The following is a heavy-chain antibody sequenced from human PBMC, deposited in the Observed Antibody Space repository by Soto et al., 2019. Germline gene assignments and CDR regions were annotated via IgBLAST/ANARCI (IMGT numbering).Heavy chain of an antibody. V-gene: IGHV3-21*01. J-gene: IGHJ4*02. CDR2: MSPDSAYM. CDR1: GFTFISYS. Sequence: GGSLRLSCAASGFTFISYSMNWVRQAPGKGLEWVSSMSPDSAYMYYADSMKGRFTISRDNAKSSLYLQLDSLRAEDTAVYYCARGGTADPFDFWGQGTLVTVSS. CDR3: ARGGTADPFDF.